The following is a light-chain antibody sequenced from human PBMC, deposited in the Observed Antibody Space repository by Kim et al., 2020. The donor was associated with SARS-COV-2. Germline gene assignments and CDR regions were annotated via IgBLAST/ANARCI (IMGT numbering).Light chain of an antibody. CDR1: HSVCIS. V-gene: IGKV3-11*01. J-gene: IGKJ4*01. Sequence: PGEGATLSCRASHSVCISLAQYQQTRGKAPRLLLYDEAMRVTGIPDRFSGSGYGTDFTLTISSLEPEDFAIYFFQQPSKWSSAPSFRGGNKVDI. CDR3: QQPSKWSSAPS. CDR2: DEA.